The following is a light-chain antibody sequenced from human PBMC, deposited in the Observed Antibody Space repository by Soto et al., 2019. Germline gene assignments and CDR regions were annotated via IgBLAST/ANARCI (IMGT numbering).Light chain of an antibody. CDR1: SSNIGSKT. V-gene: IGLV1-44*01. CDR2: NSY. CDR3: AAWDASLNGYV. Sequence: SLLPQPPSASGTPGQRVTISCSGSSSNIGSKTVNWYQQLPGTVPKLLIYNSYQRPSGVPDRFSGSKSGTSASLAISGLQSEDEADYYCAAWDASLNGYVFGTGTRSPS. J-gene: IGLJ1*01.